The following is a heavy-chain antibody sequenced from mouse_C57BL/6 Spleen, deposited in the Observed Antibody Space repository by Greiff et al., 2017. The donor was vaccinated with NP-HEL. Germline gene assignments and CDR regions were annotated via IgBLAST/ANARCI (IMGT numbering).Heavy chain of an antibody. V-gene: IGHV1-18*01. Sequence: EVQLQQSGPELVKPGASVKISCKASGYTFTDYYMDWVKQSHGKSLEWIGDINPNNGGTIYNQKFKGKATLTVDKSSSTAYMELRSLTSEDTAVYYCARGYWSSDGYFDVWGTGTTVTVSS. CDR3: ARGYWSSDGYFDV. J-gene: IGHJ1*03. D-gene: IGHD1-2*01. CDR1: GYTFTDYY. CDR2: INPNNGGT.